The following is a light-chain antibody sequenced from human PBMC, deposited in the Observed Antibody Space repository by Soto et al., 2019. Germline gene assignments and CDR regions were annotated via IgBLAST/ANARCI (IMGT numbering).Light chain of an antibody. CDR1: SSNIGSNY. J-gene: IGLJ3*02. V-gene: IGLV1-47*02. CDR3: AAWDDSLSDRV. Sequence: QSVLTQPPSASGTPGQRVTISCSGSSSNIGSNYVYWYQQLPGTAPKLLIYSNNQRPSGVPDRCSGSKSGTSASLAISGLRSEDEADYYCAAWDDSLSDRVFGGGTKLTVL. CDR2: SNN.